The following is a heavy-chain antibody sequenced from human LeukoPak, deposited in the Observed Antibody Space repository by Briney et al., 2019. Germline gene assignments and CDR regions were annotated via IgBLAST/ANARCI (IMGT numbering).Heavy chain of an antibody. V-gene: IGHV3-23*01. Sequence: GGSLRLSCAAPGFTFSSYAMSWVRQAPGKGLEWVSGIGASGGSTYYADSVKGRFTISRDNSKNTLYLQMNSLRTEDTAVYYCAKAEGYDILTGLDYWGQGTLVTVSS. CDR1: GFTFSSYA. CDR2: IGASGGST. J-gene: IGHJ4*02. D-gene: IGHD3-9*01. CDR3: AKAEGYDILTGLDY.